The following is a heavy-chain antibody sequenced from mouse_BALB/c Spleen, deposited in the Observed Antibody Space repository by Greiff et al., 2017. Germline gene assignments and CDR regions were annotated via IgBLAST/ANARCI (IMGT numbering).Heavy chain of an antibody. CDR1: GFTFSSYA. CDR3: ARGAGDYYGYGAWFAY. V-gene: IGHV5-6-5*01. D-gene: IGHD1-2*01. CDR2: ISSGGST. Sequence: EVQRVESGGGLVKPGGSLKLSCAASGFTFSSYAMSWVRQTPEKRLEWVASISSGGSTYYPDSVKGRFTISRDNARNILYLQMSSLRSEDTAMYYCARGAGDYYGYGAWFAYWGQGTLVTVSA. J-gene: IGHJ3*01.